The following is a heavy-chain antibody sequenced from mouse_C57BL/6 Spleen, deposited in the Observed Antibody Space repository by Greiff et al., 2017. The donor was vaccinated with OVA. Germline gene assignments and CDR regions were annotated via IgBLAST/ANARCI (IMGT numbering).Heavy chain of an antibody. V-gene: IGHV1-15*01. J-gene: IGHJ3*01. Sequence: QVQLQQSGAELVRPGASVTLSCKASGYTFTDYEMHWVKQTPVHGLEWIGAIDPETGGTAYNQKFKGKAILTADKSSSTAYMELRSLTSEDSAVYYCIRKITTGCAYWGQGTLVTVSA. CDR2: IDPETGGT. CDR1: GYTFTDYE. CDR3: IRKITTGCAY. D-gene: IGHD1-1*01.